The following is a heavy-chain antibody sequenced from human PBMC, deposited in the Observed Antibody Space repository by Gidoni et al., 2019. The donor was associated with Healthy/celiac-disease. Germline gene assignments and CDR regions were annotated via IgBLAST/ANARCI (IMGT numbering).Heavy chain of an antibody. D-gene: IGHD3-10*01. CDR3: ARDNGSGYYGSGEIDY. Sequence: QVQLVQSGAEVTKPGASVKASCKASAYTFTSYYMHWVRQAPGQGLEWMGIINPSGGSTSYAQKIQGRVTMTRDTATSTVYMELSSLRSEDTAVYYCARDNGSGYYGSGEIDYWGQGTLVTVSS. V-gene: IGHV1-46*01. J-gene: IGHJ4*02. CDR2: INPSGGST. CDR1: AYTFTSYY.